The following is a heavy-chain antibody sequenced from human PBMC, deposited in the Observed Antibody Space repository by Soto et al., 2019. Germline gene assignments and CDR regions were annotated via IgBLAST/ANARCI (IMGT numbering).Heavy chain of an antibody. Sequence: ASVKVSCKASGGTFSSYAISWVRQAPGQGLEWMGGIIPIFGTANYAQKFQGRVTITADESTSTAYMELSSLRSEDTAVYYCARSTYYYDSSGYYPGPTFDYWGQGTLVTVSS. J-gene: IGHJ4*02. V-gene: IGHV1-69*13. CDR1: GGTFSSYA. CDR2: IIPIFGTA. D-gene: IGHD3-22*01. CDR3: ARSTYYYDSSGYYPGPTFDY.